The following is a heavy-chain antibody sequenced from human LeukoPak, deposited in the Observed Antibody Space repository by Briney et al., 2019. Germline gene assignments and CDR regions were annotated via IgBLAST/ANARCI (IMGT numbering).Heavy chain of an antibody. CDR1: GGSFSVYY. CDR2: INHSGST. CDR3: AGLGATSAFDI. Sequence: SETLSLTCAVYGGSFSVYYWSWIRQPPGKGLEWIGEINHSGSTNYNPSLKSRVTISVDTSKNQFSLTLSSVTAADTAVYYCAGLGATSAFDIWGQGTMVTVSS. D-gene: IGHD1-26*01. V-gene: IGHV4-34*01. J-gene: IGHJ3*02.